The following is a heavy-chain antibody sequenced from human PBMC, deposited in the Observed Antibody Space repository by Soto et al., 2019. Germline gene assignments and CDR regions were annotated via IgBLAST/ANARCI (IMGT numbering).Heavy chain of an antibody. V-gene: IGHV4-39*01. Sequence: QLQLQESGPGLVKPSETLSLTCTVSGGSIKNTGATWGWVRQPPWKGLEWIGSVYYTGTTYYNPSLQSRVTISIDTSKNQYSLSVNSVAAADTAVYYCATHTSGSRNGPHTWGQGTLVTVSS. J-gene: IGHJ5*02. CDR1: GGSIKNTGAT. D-gene: IGHD1-26*01. CDR2: VYYTGTT. CDR3: ATHTSGSRNGPHT.